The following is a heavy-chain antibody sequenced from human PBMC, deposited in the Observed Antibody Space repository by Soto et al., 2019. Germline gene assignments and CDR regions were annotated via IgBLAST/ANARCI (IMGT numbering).Heavy chain of an antibody. CDR1: GFTFSDYY. D-gene: IGHD3-22*01. Sequence: SGGSLRLSCAASGFTFSDYYMSWIRQAPGKGLEWVSYISSSGSTIYYADSVKGRFTISRDNAKNSLYLQMNSLRAEDTAVYYCARDSARAQVIAMNWFDPWGQGTLVTVSS. V-gene: IGHV3-11*01. CDR3: ARDSARAQVIAMNWFDP. J-gene: IGHJ5*02. CDR2: ISSSGSTI.